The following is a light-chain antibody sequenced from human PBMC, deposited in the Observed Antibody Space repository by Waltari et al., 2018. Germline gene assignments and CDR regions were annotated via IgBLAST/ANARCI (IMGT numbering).Light chain of an antibody. J-gene: IGKJ4*01. CDR1: RGISNY. Sequence: DIQMTQSPSSLSASVGDRVTITCRASRGISNYLRWYQQQPGKAPKRLIYAASSLESGVPSRFSGSGSGSEFTLTISSLQPEDFAAYYCLQYNSKPLTFGGGTKVEIK. CDR2: AAS. CDR3: LQYNSKPLT. V-gene: IGKV1-17*01.